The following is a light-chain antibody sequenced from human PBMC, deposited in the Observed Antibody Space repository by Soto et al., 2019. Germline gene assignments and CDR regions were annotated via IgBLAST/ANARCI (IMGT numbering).Light chain of an antibody. CDR3: QQYYSYPPIT. J-gene: IGKJ5*01. V-gene: IGKV1-5*01. CDR2: AAS. CDR1: QRISSW. Sequence: DIQLTQSPSTLSASVGDRVTITCRASQRISSWLAWYQQKPGKAPKLLIYAASTLQSGVPSRFSGSGSGTDFTLTISCLQSEDFATYYCQQYYSYPPITFGQGTRLEIK.